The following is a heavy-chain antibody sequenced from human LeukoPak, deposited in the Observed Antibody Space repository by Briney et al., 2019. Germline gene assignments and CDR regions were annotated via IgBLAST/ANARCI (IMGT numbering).Heavy chain of an antibody. V-gene: IGHV4-61*08. CDR1: GGSVSSGGYY. CDR3: ARDRIEWLDAFDY. CDR2: IYYSGNT. J-gene: IGHJ4*02. D-gene: IGHD6-19*01. Sequence: SETLSLTCTASGGSVSSGGYYWSWIRQPPGKGLEWIGYIYYSGNTNYNPSLKSRVTISVDTSKDQFSLKLSSVTAADTAVYYCARDRIEWLDAFDYWGQGTLVTVSS.